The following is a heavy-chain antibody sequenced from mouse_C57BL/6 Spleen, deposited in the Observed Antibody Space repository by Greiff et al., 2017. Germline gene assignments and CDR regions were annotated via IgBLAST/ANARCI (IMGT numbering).Heavy chain of an antibody. CDR3: ARGSSSLFDY. CDR1: GYTFTSYW. D-gene: IGHD1-1*01. CDR2: IDPSDSYT. Sequence: QVQLQQPGAELVRPGTSVKLSCKASGYTFTSYWMHWVKQRPGQGLEWIGVIDPSDSYTNYTQKFKGKATLTVDTSSSTAYMQLSSLTSEDSAVYYCARGSSSLFDYWGQGTTLTVSS. V-gene: IGHV1-59*01. J-gene: IGHJ2*01.